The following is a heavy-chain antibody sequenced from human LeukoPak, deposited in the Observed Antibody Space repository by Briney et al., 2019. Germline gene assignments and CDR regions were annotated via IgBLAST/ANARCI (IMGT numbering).Heavy chain of an antibody. CDR2: ISGSGGST. V-gene: IGHV3-23*01. D-gene: IGHD2-2*03. CDR3: TRERLGYCSSTSCYGTRDLDY. Sequence: GGSLRLSCAASGFTFSSYAMSWVRQAPGKGLEWVSAISGSGGSTYYADSVKGRFTISRDNSKNTLYLQMNSLKTEDTAVYYCTRERLGYCSSTSCYGTRDLDYWGQGTLVTVSS. J-gene: IGHJ4*02. CDR1: GFTFSSYA.